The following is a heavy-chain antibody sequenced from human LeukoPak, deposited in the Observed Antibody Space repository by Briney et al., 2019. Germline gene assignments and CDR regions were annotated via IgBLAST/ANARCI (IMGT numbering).Heavy chain of an antibody. D-gene: IGHD3-22*01. CDR2: IYYSGRT. CDR1: GGSISSYY. Sequence: SETLSLTCTVSGGSISSYYWSWIRQPPGKELEWIGSIYYSGRTNYNPSLKSRVTMSVDTSKNQFSLNLYSVTAADTAVYYCARGGSSGYPAWAFDIWGQGTMVTVSS. V-gene: IGHV4-59*01. J-gene: IGHJ3*02. CDR3: ARGGSSGYPAWAFDI.